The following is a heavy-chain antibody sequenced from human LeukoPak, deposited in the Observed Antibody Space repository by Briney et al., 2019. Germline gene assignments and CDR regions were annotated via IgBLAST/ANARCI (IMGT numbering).Heavy chain of an antibody. D-gene: IGHD3-3*01. CDR1: GFTFSTFW. V-gene: IGHV3-7*05. CDR2: IKPDGGAK. CDR3: ATLGVGLLYFAY. Sequence: GGSLRLSCAASGFTFSTFWMSWVRQAPGKGLEWVANIKPDGGAKYYVDSVKGRFTISRDNAKNSLFLQLNSLSVDDTAVYYCATLGVGLLYFAYWGQGTLVTVSS. J-gene: IGHJ4*02.